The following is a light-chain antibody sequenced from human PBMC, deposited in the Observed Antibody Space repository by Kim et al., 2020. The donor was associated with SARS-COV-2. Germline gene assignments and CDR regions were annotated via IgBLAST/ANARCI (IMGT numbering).Light chain of an antibody. Sequence: DIQMTQSPSSLSASVGDRVTITCRASQDISNYLAWYQQGPGKVPKLLIYDASALQSGVPSRFAGSGSGTDFTLTITTLQPEDVATYYCQKYKSAPWTFGPGTRVEIK. CDR1: QDISNY. CDR2: DAS. J-gene: IGKJ1*01. V-gene: IGKV1-27*01. CDR3: QKYKSAPWT.